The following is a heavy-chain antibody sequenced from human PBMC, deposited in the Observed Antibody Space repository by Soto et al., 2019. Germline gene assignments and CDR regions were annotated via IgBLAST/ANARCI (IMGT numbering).Heavy chain of an antibody. V-gene: IGHV1-69*02. CDR2: IIPILGIA. CDR3: AKSAGGYCSTSTCAGNFGHFDL. Sequence: SVKVSCKASGGTFSSYTISWVRQAPGQGPEWMGRIIPILGIANYAQKFQGRVTITADKSKSTLYLQMNSLRADDTAVYYCAKSAGGYCSTSTCAGNFGHFDLWGRGTLVTVSS. D-gene: IGHD2-2*01. J-gene: IGHJ2*01. CDR1: GGTFSSYT.